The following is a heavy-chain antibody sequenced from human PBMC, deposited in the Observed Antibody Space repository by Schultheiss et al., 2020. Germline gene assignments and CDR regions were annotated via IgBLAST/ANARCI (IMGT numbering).Heavy chain of an antibody. V-gene: IGHV4-39*01. J-gene: IGHJ5*02. D-gene: IGHD2-2*01. Sequence: SQTLSLTCTVSGGSISSGSYYWSWIRQPAGKGLEWIGSIYYSGSTYYNPSLKSRVTISVDTSKNQFSLKLSSVTAADTAVYYCARHTVVPAAMGNWFDPWGQGTLVTVSS. CDR1: GGSISSGSYY. CDR3: ARHTVVPAAMGNWFDP. CDR2: IYYSGST.